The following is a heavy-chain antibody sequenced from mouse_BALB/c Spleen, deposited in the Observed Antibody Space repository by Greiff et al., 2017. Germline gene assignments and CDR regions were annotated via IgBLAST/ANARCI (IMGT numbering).Heavy chain of an antibody. CDR1: GYSITSDYA. CDR3: AIMSTRKDNYAMDN. CDR2: ISYSGST. V-gene: IGHV3-2*02. J-gene: IGHJ4*01. D-gene: IGHD2-4*01. Sequence: EVQLVESGPGLVKPSQSLSLTCTVTGYSITSDYAWNWIRQFPGNKLEWMGYISYSGSTSYNPSLKSRISITRDTSKNQFFLQLNSVTTEDTATYYSAIMSTRKDNYAMDNWGQGTSLTVSP.